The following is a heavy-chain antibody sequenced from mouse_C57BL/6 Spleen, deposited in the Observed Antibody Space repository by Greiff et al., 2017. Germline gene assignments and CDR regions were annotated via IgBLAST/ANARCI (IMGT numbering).Heavy chain of an antibody. Sequence: EVTVEESGGGLVQPGGSLSLSCAASGFTFTDYYLSWVRQPPGKALEWLGFIRNKANGYTTEYSASVKGRFTISRDNSQSILYLQMNALRAEDSATYYCARYRGYDDAVDYWGQGTTLTVSS. J-gene: IGHJ2*01. CDR2: IRNKANGYTT. D-gene: IGHD2-2*01. V-gene: IGHV7-3*01. CDR1: GFTFTDYY. CDR3: ARYRGYDDAVDY.